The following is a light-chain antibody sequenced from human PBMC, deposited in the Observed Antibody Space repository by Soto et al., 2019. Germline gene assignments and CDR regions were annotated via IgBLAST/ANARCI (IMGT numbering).Light chain of an antibody. V-gene: IGLV1-40*01. CDR2: GNS. J-gene: IGLJ1*01. Sequence: QSVPTQPPSVSWAPGQRVTISCTGSSSNIGAGYDVHWYQQLPGTAPKLLIYGNSNRPSGVPDRFSGSKSGTSASLAITGLQAEDEADYYCQSYDSSLSGYVFGTGTKVTVL. CDR3: QSYDSSLSGYV. CDR1: SSNIGAGYD.